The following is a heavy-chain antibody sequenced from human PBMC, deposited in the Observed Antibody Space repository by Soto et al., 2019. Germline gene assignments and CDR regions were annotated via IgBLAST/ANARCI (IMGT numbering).Heavy chain of an antibody. Sequence: GGSLRLSXAASGSNFRNFAMHWVRQAPGKGLEWVAAISKDGNNKYYGDSVKGRITISRDNPNNTLYLQMNSLRAEDTAVYYCANSYGSPHYFDYWGQGTLVTVSS. CDR1: GSNFRNFA. V-gene: IGHV3-30*18. J-gene: IGHJ4*02. CDR2: ISKDGNNK. D-gene: IGHD5-18*01. CDR3: ANSYGSPHYFDY.